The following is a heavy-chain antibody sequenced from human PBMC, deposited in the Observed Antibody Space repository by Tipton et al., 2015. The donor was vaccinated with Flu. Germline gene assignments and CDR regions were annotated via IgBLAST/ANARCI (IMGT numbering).Heavy chain of an antibody. Sequence: LRLSCTDSGGTISSATFYWSWIRQPAGKPLEYIGRIHSSGGTNFNPSLKSRATLSMDTSKNQFSLILTSVTDTDTAMYYCARGPMAVAITFQLFDTWGQGNLVTVSS. CDR2: IHSSGGT. V-gene: IGHV4-61*02. CDR1: GGTISSATFY. CDR3: ARGPMAVAITFQLFDT. J-gene: IGHJ5*02. D-gene: IGHD3-22*01.